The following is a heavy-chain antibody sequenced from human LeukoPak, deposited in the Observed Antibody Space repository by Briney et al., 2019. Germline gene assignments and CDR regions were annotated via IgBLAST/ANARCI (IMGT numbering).Heavy chain of an antibody. Sequence: ASVKVSCKASGYTFTSYDINWVRQATGQGLEWMGWMNPNSGNTGYAQKFQGRATITRNTSISTAYMELSSLRSEDTAVYYCARPAAHSDFDYWGQGTLVTVSS. J-gene: IGHJ4*02. V-gene: IGHV1-8*03. CDR3: ARPAAHSDFDY. D-gene: IGHD6-13*01. CDR2: MNPNSGNT. CDR1: GYTFTSYD.